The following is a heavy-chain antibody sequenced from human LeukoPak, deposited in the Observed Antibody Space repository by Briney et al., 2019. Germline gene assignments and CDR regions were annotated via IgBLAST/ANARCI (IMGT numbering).Heavy chain of an antibody. Sequence: ASVKVSCKASGYTFTSYYMHWVRQAPGQGLEWMGIINPSGGSTSCAQKFQGRVTMTRDTSTSTVYMELSSLRSEDTAVYYCARRLAVDAFDIWGQGTMVTVSS. CDR1: GYTFTSYY. CDR2: INPSGGST. CDR3: ARRLAVDAFDI. J-gene: IGHJ3*02. D-gene: IGHD6-25*01. V-gene: IGHV1-46*03.